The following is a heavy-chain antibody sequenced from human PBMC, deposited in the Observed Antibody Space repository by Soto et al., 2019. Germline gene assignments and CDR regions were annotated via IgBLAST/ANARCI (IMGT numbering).Heavy chain of an antibody. CDR2: ISSSSSYI. D-gene: IGHD3-22*01. V-gene: IGHV3-21*01. Sequence: EVQLVESGGGLVKPGGSLRLSCAASGFTFSSFSMNWVRQAPGKGLEWVLSISSSSSYIYYADSVKGRFTISRDNAKNSLYLQMNSLRAEDTAVYYCARAEDYYDSSGYLYWGQGTLVTVSS. J-gene: IGHJ4*02. CDR1: GFTFSSFS. CDR3: ARAEDYYDSSGYLY.